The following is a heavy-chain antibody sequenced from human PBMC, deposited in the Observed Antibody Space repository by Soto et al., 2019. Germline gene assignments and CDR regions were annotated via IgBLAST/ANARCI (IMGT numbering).Heavy chain of an antibody. CDR2: ISGSGGRT. Sequence: GGSLRLSCAASGFTFSSYAMSWVRQAPGKGLERVSAISGSGGRTYYADSVKGRFTISRDNSKNTLYLQMNSLRAEDTAVYYCAALIVVVMYPDYWGQGTLVTVSS. V-gene: IGHV3-23*01. J-gene: IGHJ4*02. D-gene: IGHD3-22*01. CDR3: AALIVVVMYPDY. CDR1: GFTFSSYA.